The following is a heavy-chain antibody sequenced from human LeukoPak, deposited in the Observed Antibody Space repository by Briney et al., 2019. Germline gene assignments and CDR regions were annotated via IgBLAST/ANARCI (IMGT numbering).Heavy chain of an antibody. D-gene: IGHD2-8*01. CDR3: ARGYCTNGVCYLPWFDP. CDR2: ISSSSSYI. J-gene: IGHJ5*02. V-gene: IGHV3-21*01. Sequence: GGSLRFSCAASGFTFSSYGMNWVRQAPGKGLEWVSSISSSSSYIYYADSVKVRFTISRDNAKNSLYLQTNSLRAEDTAVYYCARGYCTNGVCYLPWFDPWGQGTLVTVSS. CDR1: GFTFSSYG.